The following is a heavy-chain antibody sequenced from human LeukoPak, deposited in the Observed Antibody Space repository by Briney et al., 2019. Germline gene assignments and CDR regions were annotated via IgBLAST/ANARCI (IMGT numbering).Heavy chain of an antibody. V-gene: IGHV4-59*11. D-gene: IGHD6-25*01. J-gene: IGHJ5*01. CDR1: GGSINSHY. CDR2: IYYSGST. Sequence: SETLSLTCTVSGGSINSHYWSWIRQPPGKGLECIGYIYYSGSTKYNPSLNSRAIISLDTSRNQFFLKLTSVTAADTAAYYCARDGDSGGWFDSWGQGALVTVSS. CDR3: ARDGDSGGWFDS.